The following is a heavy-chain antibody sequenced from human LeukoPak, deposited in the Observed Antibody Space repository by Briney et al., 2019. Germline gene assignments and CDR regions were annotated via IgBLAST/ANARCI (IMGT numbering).Heavy chain of an antibody. Sequence: PGGSLRLSCAASGLAFSSYAMHWVRQAPGKGLEYVSDISSDGGSTFYANSVKGRFTISRYNSKNTLYLQMGSLATEDMAVYYCAGSRSVGLDYWGQGTLVTVSS. CDR3: AGSRSVGLDY. CDR2: ISSDGGST. D-gene: IGHD1-26*01. CDR1: GLAFSSYA. V-gene: IGHV3-64*01. J-gene: IGHJ4*02.